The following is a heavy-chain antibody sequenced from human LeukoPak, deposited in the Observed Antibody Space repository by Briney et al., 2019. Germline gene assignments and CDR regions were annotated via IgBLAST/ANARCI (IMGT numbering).Heavy chain of an antibody. CDR1: GFTFDDYA. J-gene: IGHJ4*02. Sequence: GGSLRLSCAASGFTFDDYAMHWVRQAPGKGLEWVSGISWNSGSIGYADSVRGRFTISRDNAKNSLYLQMNSLRAEDTALYYCAKDIGVQYYYGSGIDYWGQGTLVTVSS. V-gene: IGHV3-9*01. CDR2: ISWNSGSI. D-gene: IGHD3-10*01. CDR3: AKDIGVQYYYGSGIDY.